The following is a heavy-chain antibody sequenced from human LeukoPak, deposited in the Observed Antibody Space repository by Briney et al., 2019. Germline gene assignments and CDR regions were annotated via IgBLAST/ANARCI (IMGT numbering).Heavy chain of an antibody. CDR1: GYTFTKYG. Sequence: ASVKVSCKASGYTFTKYGLSWVRQAPGQGLEWMGWISGYNGNTKYVQKLQGRVTMTRDTSATTAYMELRSLRSDDTAVYYCARAVGGLYYMDVWGKGTAVTISS. CDR2: ISGYNGNT. J-gene: IGHJ6*03. V-gene: IGHV1-18*01. D-gene: IGHD2-15*01. CDR3: ARAVGGLYYMDV.